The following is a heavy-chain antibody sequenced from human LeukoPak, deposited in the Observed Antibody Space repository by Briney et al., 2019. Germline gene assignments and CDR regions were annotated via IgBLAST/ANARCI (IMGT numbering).Heavy chain of an antibody. J-gene: IGHJ4*02. D-gene: IGHD5-24*01. Sequence: ASVKVSCKASGGTFSSYAISWVRQAPGQGLEWMGRIIPILGIANYAQKFQGRVTITADKSTSTAYMELSSLRSEDMAVYYCAREGWLQPFDYWGQGTLVTVSS. CDR1: GGTFSSYA. CDR3: AREGWLQPFDY. V-gene: IGHV1-69*04. CDR2: IIPILGIA.